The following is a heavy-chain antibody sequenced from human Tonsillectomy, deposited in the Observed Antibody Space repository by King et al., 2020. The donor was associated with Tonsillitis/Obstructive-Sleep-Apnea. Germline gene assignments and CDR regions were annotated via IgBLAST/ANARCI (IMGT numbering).Heavy chain of an antibody. CDR1: GFTFSSYA. CDR2: ISGSGGST. V-gene: IGHV3-23*04. CDR3: AKPLRGGSSIAVGDYDMDV. J-gene: IGHJ6*02. Sequence: VQLVESGGGLVQPGGSLRLSCAASGFTFSSYAMSWVRQAPGKGLEWVSAISGSGGSTYYADPVKGRFTISRDNSKNTLYLQMNSLRDEDTAVYYCAKPLRGGSSIAVGDYDMDVWGQGTTVTVSS. D-gene: IGHD2-15*01.